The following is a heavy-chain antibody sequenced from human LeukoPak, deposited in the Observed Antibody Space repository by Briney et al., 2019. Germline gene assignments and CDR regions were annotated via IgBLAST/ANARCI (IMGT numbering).Heavy chain of an antibody. CDR3: ARGGAFDI. CDR2: ITGNGVST. Sequence: GGSLRLSCAASGFTFEDYGMHWVRQAPGKGLEWVSLITGNGVSTYYADSVKGRFTISRDNSKNSLYLQMNSLRTEDTALYYCARGGAFDIWGQGTMVTVSS. J-gene: IGHJ3*02. CDR1: GFTFEDYG. V-gene: IGHV3-43*02.